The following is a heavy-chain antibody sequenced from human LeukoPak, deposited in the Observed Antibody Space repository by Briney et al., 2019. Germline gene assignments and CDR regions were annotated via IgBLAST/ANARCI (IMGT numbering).Heavy chain of an antibody. CDR1: VASVSSGRNY. CDR2: IYYSGST. J-gene: IGHJ4*02. Sequence: PSETLSLTCTVAVASVSSGRNYWSWIRQPPGKGLDWIGYIYYSGSTNYNPSLKSRVTISVDTSKNQFSLKLSSVTAADTAVYYCARGSRGYSYGWGQGTLVTVSS. CDR3: ARGSRGYSYG. V-gene: IGHV4-61*01. D-gene: IGHD5-18*01.